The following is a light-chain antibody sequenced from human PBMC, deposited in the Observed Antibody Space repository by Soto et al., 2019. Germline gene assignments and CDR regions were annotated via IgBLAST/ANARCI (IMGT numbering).Light chain of an antibody. CDR3: QQRSNWIT. Sequence: EVVLTQSPATLSLSPGDSATLSCRASRSISSYLAWYQHKPGQAPRLLIYDTSNRATGIPARFSGSGSGTDFTLTISSLEPEDFAVYYCQQRSNWITFGQGTRLEIK. CDR2: DTS. CDR1: RSISSY. V-gene: IGKV3-11*01. J-gene: IGKJ5*01.